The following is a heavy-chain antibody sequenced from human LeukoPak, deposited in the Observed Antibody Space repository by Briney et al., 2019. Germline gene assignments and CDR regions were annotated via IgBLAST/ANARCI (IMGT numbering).Heavy chain of an antibody. CDR3: ATLARTTLYNDY. CDR2: INPSGGST. V-gene: IGHV1-46*01. CDR1: GYTFTSYY. J-gene: IGHJ4*02. D-gene: IGHD1-26*01. Sequence: ASVKVSCKASGYTFTSYYMHWVRQAPGQGLEWMGIINPSGGSTSYAQKFQGRVTMTRDTSTSTVHLELSSLRSEDTAVYYCATLARTTLYNDYWGQGTLVTVSS.